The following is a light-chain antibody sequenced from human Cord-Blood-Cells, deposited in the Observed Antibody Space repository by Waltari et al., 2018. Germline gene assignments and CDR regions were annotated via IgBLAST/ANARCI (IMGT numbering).Light chain of an antibody. J-gene: IGKJ4*02. CDR2: DAD. Sequence: DIQMPQSPSTLSASVGARVTITCRASQSISIWLAWYQQKPGKAPKLLIYDADSLESGVPSRFSGSGSGTEFTLTISSLQPDDFATYYCQQYNSYSLTFGGGTKVEIK. CDR3: QQYNSYSLT. V-gene: IGKV1-5*01. CDR1: QSISIW.